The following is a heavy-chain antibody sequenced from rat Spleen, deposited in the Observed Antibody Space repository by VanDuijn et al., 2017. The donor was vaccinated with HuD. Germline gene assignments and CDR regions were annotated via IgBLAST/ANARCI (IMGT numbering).Heavy chain of an antibody. D-gene: IGHD1-2*01. CDR1: GFIFSNYY. V-gene: IGHV5-29*01. CDR3: TRHFSPADYYSSFPVLY. Sequence: EVQLVESGGGLVQPGRSMKLSCAASGFIFSNYYMAWVRQAPTKGLEWVATISYDGSSTYYRDSVKGRFTISRDNAKSTLYLQMDSLRSEDTATYYCTRHFSPADYYSSFPVLYWGQGTLVTVSS. CDR2: ISYDGSST. J-gene: IGHJ3*01.